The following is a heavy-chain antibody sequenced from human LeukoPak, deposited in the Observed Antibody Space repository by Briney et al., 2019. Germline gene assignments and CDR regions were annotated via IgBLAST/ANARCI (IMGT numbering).Heavy chain of an antibody. CDR3: ARMPSYSNYAFYFMDV. CDR1: GFSFTTYT. J-gene: IGHJ6*03. CDR2: ISSSGRLI. D-gene: IGHD4-11*01. Sequence: GGSLRLSCAASGFSFTTYTMRWVRQAPGKGLEWVSSISSSGRLIKYADSLRGRFTISRGNAKNSVYLQMNSLTAEDTAVYYCARMPSYSNYAFYFMDVWGKGTTVTVSS. V-gene: IGHV3-21*01.